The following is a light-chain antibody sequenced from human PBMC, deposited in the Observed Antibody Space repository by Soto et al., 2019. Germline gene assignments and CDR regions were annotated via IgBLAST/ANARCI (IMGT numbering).Light chain of an antibody. J-gene: IGKJ4*01. CDR1: QSLLHSNGINY. V-gene: IGKV2-28*01. CDR3: MQALQAPT. CDR2: LGS. Sequence: DIVMTQSPLSLPVTPGEPASISCRSSQSLLHSNGINYLDWYLQKPGQSPQLLIYLGSNRASGVPDGVSGSGTGTDFTLKISRVEADDVGVYYCMQALQAPTFGGGTKLDIK.